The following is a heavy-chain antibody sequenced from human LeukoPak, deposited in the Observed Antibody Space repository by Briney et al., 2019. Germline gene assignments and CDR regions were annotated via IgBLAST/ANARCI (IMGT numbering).Heavy chain of an antibody. CDR1: GFAVSSNY. CDR3: ARHIAAADYFDY. J-gene: IGHJ4*02. V-gene: IGHV3-53*01. CDR2: IYSGGGT. Sequence: GGSLRLSCAASGFAVSSNYMSWVRQAPGKGLEWVSVIYSGGGTFYADSVKGRFTISRDNSKNTLYLQMHSLRAEDTAVYHCARHIAAADYFDYWGQGTLVTVSS. D-gene: IGHD6-13*01.